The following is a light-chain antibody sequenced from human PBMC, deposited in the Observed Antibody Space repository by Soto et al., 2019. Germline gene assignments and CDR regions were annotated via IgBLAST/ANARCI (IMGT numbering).Light chain of an antibody. CDR2: GAS. J-gene: IGKJ2*01. CDR3: QQYGSSPLT. CDR1: QSVSSSY. V-gene: IGKV3-20*01. Sequence: EIVLTQSPGTLSLSPGERATLSCRASQSVSSSYLAWYQQKPGQAPRLLIYGASSRATGIPDRFSGSGSGPDFTLTISRLEPEDFAVYYCQQYGSSPLTFGQGTKLEIK.